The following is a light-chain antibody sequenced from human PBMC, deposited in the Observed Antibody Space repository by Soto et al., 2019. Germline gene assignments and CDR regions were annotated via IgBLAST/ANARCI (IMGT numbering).Light chain of an antibody. Sequence: QSALTQPRSVSGSPGQSVTISCTGTSSDVGAYDHVSWYQQHPGKAPKLMIHDVNQRPSGVPDRLSGSKSGNTASLTISGLQAEDEADYYCCSFAAMSGYVFGTGTKVTGL. J-gene: IGLJ1*01. V-gene: IGLV2-11*01. CDR2: DVN. CDR1: SSDVGAYDH. CDR3: CSFAAMSGYV.